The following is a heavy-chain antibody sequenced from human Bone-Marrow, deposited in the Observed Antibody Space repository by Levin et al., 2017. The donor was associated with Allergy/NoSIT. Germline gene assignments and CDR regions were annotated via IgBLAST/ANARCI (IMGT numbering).Heavy chain of an antibody. D-gene: IGHD3-3*01. CDR2: ISYEGSKK. CDR1: GFTFSSFG. Sequence: LSGGSLRLSCAASGFTFSSFGMHWVRQAPGKGLEWVASISYEGSKKYYADSVKGRFSISRDDSKNTLYLQMNSLRAEDTAVYYCAKVSITIFGVVMDYYYGMDVWGQGTTVTVSS. CDR3: AKVSITIFGVVMDYYYGMDV. V-gene: IGHV3-30*18. J-gene: IGHJ6*02.